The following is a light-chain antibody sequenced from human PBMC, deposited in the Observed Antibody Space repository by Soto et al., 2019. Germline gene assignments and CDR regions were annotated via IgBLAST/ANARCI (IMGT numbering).Light chain of an antibody. Sequence: QSALTQPASVSGSPGQSIAISCTGTSSDVGGYNYVSWYQHHPGKAPNLMIYDVSNRPSGVSNRFSGSKSGNTASLTISGLQAEDEADYHCSSYTSSRAYVLGTGTKVTVL. CDR1: SSDVGGYNY. CDR2: DVS. CDR3: SSYTSSRAYV. J-gene: IGLJ1*01. V-gene: IGLV2-14*03.